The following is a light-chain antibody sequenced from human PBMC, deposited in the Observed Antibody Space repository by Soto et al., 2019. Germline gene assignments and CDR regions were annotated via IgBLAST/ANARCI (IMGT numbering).Light chain of an antibody. J-gene: IGKJ1*01. CDR1: QSVSGIH. CDR2: GAS. Sequence: EIVLTQSPGTLSLSPGERATLSCRASQSVSGIHFAWYQQKPGQAPRLLIYGASNRATGTPDRFSASGSGTDFTLTISRLEPEDVAVYYCQQYGSSTPWTFGQGTKVQIK. V-gene: IGKV3-20*01. CDR3: QQYGSSTPWT.